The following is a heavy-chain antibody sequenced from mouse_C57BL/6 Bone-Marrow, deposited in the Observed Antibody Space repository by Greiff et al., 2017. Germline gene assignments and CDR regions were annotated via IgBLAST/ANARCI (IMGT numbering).Heavy chain of an antibody. Sequence: VQLQESGAELARPGASVKLSCKASGYTFTSYGISWVKQRTGQGLEWIGEIYPRSGNTYYNEKFKGKATLTADKSSSTAYMELRSLTSEDSAVYFWARLFTTVVATRDYWGQGTTLTVSS. CDR2: IYPRSGNT. CDR3: ARLFTTVVATRDY. CDR1: GYTFTSYG. V-gene: IGHV1-81*01. D-gene: IGHD1-1*01. J-gene: IGHJ2*01.